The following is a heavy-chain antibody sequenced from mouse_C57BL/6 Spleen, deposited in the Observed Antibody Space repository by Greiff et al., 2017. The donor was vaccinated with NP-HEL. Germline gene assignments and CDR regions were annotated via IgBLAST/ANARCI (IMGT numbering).Heavy chain of an antibody. CDR3: ARYGYYGSSYFDY. Sequence: EVKLEESGGGLVQPGGSLSLSCAASGFTFTDYYMSWVRQPPGKALEWLGFIRNKANGYTTEYSVSVKGRFTISRDNSQSILYLQMNALRAEDSATYYCARYGYYGSSYFDYWGQGTTLTVSS. V-gene: IGHV7-3*01. J-gene: IGHJ2*01. CDR1: GFTFTDYY. D-gene: IGHD1-1*01. CDR2: IRNKANGYTT.